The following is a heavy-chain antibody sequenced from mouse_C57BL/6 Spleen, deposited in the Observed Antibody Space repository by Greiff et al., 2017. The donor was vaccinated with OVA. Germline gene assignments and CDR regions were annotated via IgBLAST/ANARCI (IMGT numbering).Heavy chain of an antibody. J-gene: IGHJ4*01. Sequence: VQLQQPGAELVKPGASVKLSCKASGYTFTSYWMQWVKQRPGQGLEWIGEIDPSDSYTNYNQKFKGKATLTVDTSSSTAYMQLSSLTSEDSAVYYCARRRGRTTGAMDYWGQGTSVTVSS. CDR2: IDPSDSYT. CDR3: ARRRGRTTGAMDY. CDR1: GYTFTSYW. D-gene: IGHD3-1*01. V-gene: IGHV1-50*01.